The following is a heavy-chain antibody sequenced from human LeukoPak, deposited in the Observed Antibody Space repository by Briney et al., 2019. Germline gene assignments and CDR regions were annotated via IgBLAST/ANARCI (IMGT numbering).Heavy chain of an antibody. CDR3: ARLQPFDY. Sequence: PGGSLRLSCAASGFTFSSYSMNWVRQAPGKGLEWVSRINTDGSSTDYADSVKGRFTISRDNSKNTPYLQMNSLRAEDTAVYYCARLQPFDYWGQGTLVTVSS. J-gene: IGHJ4*02. D-gene: IGHD4-11*01. CDR1: GFTFSSYS. V-gene: IGHV3-74*01. CDR2: INTDGSST.